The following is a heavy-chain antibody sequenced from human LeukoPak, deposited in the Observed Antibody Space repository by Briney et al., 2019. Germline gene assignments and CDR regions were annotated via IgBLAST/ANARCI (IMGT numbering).Heavy chain of an antibody. CDR3: TRDGAVGATAY. J-gene: IGHJ4*02. D-gene: IGHD1-26*01. V-gene: IGHV3-30*04. Sequence: GGSLRLSCAASGFTFSSYAMHWVRQAPGKGLERVAVISYDGSNKYYADSVKGRFTISRDNSKNTLYLQMNSLRAEDTAVYYCTRDGAVGATAYWGQGTLVTVSS. CDR1: GFTFSSYA. CDR2: ISYDGSNK.